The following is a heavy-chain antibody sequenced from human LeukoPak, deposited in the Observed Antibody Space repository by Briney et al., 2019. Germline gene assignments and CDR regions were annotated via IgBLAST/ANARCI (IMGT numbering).Heavy chain of an antibody. CDR1: GGSFSGYY. J-gene: IGHJ5*02. V-gene: IGHV4-34*01. CDR3: ARGLRIAAAGTSWFDP. D-gene: IGHD6-13*01. CDR2: INHSGST. Sequence: PSETLSLTCAVYGGSFSGYYWSWIRQPSGKGLEWIGEINHSGSTNYNPSLKSRVTISVDTSKNQFSLKLSSVTAADTAVYYCARGLRIAAAGTSWFDPWGQGTLVTVSS.